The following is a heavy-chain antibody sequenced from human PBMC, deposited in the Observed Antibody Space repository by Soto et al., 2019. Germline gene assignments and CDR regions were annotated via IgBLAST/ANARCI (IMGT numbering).Heavy chain of an antibody. CDR1: GGSISSSNW. CDR3: ATLLTTVRGRYPPEDY. V-gene: IGHV4-4*02. D-gene: IGHD3-10*01. J-gene: IGHJ4*02. Sequence: QVQLQESGPGLVKPSGTLSLTCAVSGGSISSSNWWSWVRQPPGKGLEWIGEIYHSGSTNYNPSLTSRVPISVDKSKNQFSLKLSSVTAADTAVYYCATLLTTVRGRYPPEDYWGQGTLVTVSS. CDR2: IYHSGST.